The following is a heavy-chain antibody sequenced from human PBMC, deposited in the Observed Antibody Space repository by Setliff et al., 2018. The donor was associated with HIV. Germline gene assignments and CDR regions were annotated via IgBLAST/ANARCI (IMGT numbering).Heavy chain of an antibody. Sequence: SETLSLTCTVSGGSVSSTSYYWGWIRQPTGKGLEWIGTIYYSGTTYHNPSLKSRVTISVHTSKNLLSLSLVSVTATDTAIYFCARRSGGYDLFFDSWGQGMLVTVSS. J-gene: IGHJ5*02. V-gene: IGHV4-39*01. CDR3: ARRSGGYDLFFDS. CDR2: IYYSGTT. D-gene: IGHD5-12*01. CDR1: GGSVSSTSYY.